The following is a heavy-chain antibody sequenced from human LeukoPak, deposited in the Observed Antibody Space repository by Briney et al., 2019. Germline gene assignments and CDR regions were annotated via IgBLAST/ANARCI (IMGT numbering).Heavy chain of an antibody. J-gene: IGHJ4*02. CDR3: ARESSGLRFLEWSIDY. V-gene: IGHV3-48*01. Sequence: GGSLRHSCAASGFTFSSYTMNWVRKAPGKGLEWVSYISSSSSTIYYADSVKGRFTISRDNAKNSLYLQMNSLRAEDTAVYYCARESSGLRFLEWSIDYWGQGTLVTVSS. CDR2: ISSSSSTI. CDR1: GFTFSSYT. D-gene: IGHD3-3*01.